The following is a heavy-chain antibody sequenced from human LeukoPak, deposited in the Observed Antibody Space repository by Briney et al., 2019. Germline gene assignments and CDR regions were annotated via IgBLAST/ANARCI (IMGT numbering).Heavy chain of an antibody. Sequence: GGSLRLSCAASGFTFSSYAMYWVRQAPGKGLEWVSTISGSGGSTYYADSVKGRFTISRDNSQNTLSLQMHSLRAEDTAVYYCAKRPDCTGNSCYVFDYWGQGTLVTVSS. CDR2: ISGSGGST. J-gene: IGHJ4*02. D-gene: IGHD2-15*01. V-gene: IGHV3-23*01. CDR3: AKRPDCTGNSCYVFDY. CDR1: GFTFSSYA.